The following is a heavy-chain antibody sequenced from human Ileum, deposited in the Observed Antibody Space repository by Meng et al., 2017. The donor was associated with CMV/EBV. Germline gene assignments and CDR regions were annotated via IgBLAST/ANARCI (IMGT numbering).Heavy chain of an antibody. D-gene: IGHD5-18*01. CDR2: IDHSGST. J-gene: IGHJ5*02. CDR1: GGPFSGYY. Sequence: QVQLPEWGAGLFKPSETLSLTCAVYGGPFSGYYWTWIRQSPGRGLEWIGEIDHSGSTNCIPSLKSRVTMSVDTPNNQFSLKLSSVTAADTAVYYCARGRWRGYISGYMYNWFDPWGQGTLVTVSS. V-gene: IGHV4-34*01. CDR3: ARGRWRGYISGYMYNWFDP.